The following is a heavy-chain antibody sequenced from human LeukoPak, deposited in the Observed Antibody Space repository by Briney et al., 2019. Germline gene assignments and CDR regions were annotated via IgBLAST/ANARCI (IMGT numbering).Heavy chain of an antibody. V-gene: IGHV4-59*12. CDR3: ARDQWDYDYGDYDPQYYYYYYMDV. J-gene: IGHJ6*03. D-gene: IGHD4-17*01. CDR2: IYYSGST. Sequence: SETLSLTCTVSGGSISSYYWSWIRQPPGKGLEWIGYIYYSGSTNYNPSLKSRVTMSVDTSKNQFSLKLTSVTAADTAVYYCARDQWDYDYGDYDPQYYYYYYMDVWGKGTTVTISS. CDR1: GGSISSYY.